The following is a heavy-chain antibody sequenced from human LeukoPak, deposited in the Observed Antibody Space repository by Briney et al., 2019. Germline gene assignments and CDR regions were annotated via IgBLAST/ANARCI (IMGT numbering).Heavy chain of an antibody. V-gene: IGHV3-66*01. CDR2: IHPGGTI. J-gene: IGHJ4*02. CDR3: VKGVTLIQLGLHYFDY. D-gene: IGHD5-18*01. CDR1: GFTVSSKY. Sequence: GGSLRLSCAASGFTVSSKYMGWVRQAPGKGLEWVSVIHPGGTIYYADSVKGTFTISRDNSKNTLYLQMNRLTAEDTAVYYCVKGVTLIQLGLHYFDYWGQGSLVTVSS.